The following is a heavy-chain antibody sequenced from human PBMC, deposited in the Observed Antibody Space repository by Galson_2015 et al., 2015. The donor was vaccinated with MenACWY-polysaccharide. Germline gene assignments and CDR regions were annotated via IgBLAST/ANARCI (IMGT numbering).Heavy chain of an antibody. J-gene: IGHJ4*02. CDR3: TRDNNNYGDY. Sequence: QVQLQESGPGLVKPSETLSLTCTVSGGSMSAYHWTWIRQSPGKGLEWIGWIHYSGGTKYRPSLKSRVTMSVVTSKTQFSLNLSSVTAADTAVYYCTRDNNNYGDYWGQGTLVTVSS. CDR2: IHYSGGT. V-gene: IGHV4-59*01. D-gene: IGHD4-11*01. CDR1: GGSMSAYH.